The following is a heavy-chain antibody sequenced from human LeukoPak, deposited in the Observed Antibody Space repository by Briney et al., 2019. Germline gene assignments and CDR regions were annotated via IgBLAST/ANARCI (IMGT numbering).Heavy chain of an antibody. J-gene: IGHJ4*02. V-gene: IGHV3-23*01. D-gene: IGHD3-9*01. CDR3: AKWGDYDVLTGYYDPDY. CDR1: GFTFSNYA. CDR2: ITGSGGGT. Sequence: GGSLRLSCAASGFTFSNYAMSWVRQAPGKGLEWVSAITGSGGGTYYADSVKGRFTISRDNSKNTLYLQMNSLRAEDTAVYYCAKWGDYDVLTGYYDPDYWGQGTLVTVSS.